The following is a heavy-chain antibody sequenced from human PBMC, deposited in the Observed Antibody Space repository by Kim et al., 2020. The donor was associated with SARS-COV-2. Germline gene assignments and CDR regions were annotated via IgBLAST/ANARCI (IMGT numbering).Heavy chain of an antibody. CDR2: INPNSGGT. D-gene: IGHD3-3*01. V-gene: IGHV1-2*02. CDR3: ARWQTYYDFYSSGMDV. Sequence: ASVKVSCKASGYTFTGYYMHWVRQAPGQGLEWMGWINPNSGGTNYAQKFQGRVTMTRDTSISTAYMELSRLRSDDTAVYYCARWQTYYDFYSSGMDVWGQGTTVTVSS. J-gene: IGHJ6*02. CDR1: GYTFTGYY.